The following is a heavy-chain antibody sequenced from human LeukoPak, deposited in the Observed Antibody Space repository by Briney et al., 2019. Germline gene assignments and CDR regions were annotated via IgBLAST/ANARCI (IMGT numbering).Heavy chain of an antibody. Sequence: GSLRLSCAASGFAFRTYAMSWVRQAPGKGLEWVSAISGSGGSTYYADSVKGRITISRDNSKNTLYLQMNSLRAEDTAVYYCAKQGPARIPIVVVTAMAHWGQGTLVTVSS. CDR1: GFAFRTYA. CDR2: ISGSGGST. D-gene: IGHD2-21*02. J-gene: IGHJ4*02. V-gene: IGHV3-23*01. CDR3: AKQGPARIPIVVVTAMAH.